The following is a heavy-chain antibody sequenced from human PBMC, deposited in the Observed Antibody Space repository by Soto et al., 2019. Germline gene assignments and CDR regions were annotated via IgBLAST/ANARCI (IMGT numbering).Heavy chain of an antibody. D-gene: IGHD2-15*01. J-gene: IGHJ5*02. CDR2: IYYSGSI. CDR3: AIPRRYCSGGSCSAFDP. V-gene: IGHV4-39*01. Sequence: SETLSLTCTVSGGSISSSSYYWGWIRQPPGKGLEWIGSIYYSGSIYYNPSLKSRVTISVDTSKNQFSLKLSSVTAADTAVYYCAIPRRYCSGGSCSAFDPWGQGTLVTVPQ. CDR1: GGSISSSSYY.